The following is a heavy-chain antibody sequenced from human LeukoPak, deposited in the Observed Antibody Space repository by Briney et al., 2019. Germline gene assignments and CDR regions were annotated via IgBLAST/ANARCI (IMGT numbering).Heavy chain of an antibody. J-gene: IGHJ4*02. D-gene: IGHD6-19*01. CDR1: EFTFSSHA. CDR2: ISGGGEST. Sequence: GGSLRLSCVASEFTFSSHAMNWVRQAPGKGLEWVSSISGGGESTYYADSVKGRFTVSGDNSKNTLYLQINSLRGEDTAVYYCAKGKYSSGGVPDYWGQGTLVTVSS. CDR3: AKGKYSSGGVPDY. V-gene: IGHV3-23*01.